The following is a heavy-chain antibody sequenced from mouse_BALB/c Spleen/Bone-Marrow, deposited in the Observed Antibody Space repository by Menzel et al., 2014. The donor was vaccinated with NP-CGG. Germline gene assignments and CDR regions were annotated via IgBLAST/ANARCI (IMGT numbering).Heavy chain of an antibody. CDR1: GYSFTSYW. CDR3: ARGDPFDY. CDR2: IYPGDGDT. J-gene: IGHJ2*01. Sequence: VQLQQSGTVLARPGASVKMSCKASGYSFTSYWMHWVKQRPGQGLEWIGAIYPGDGDTRYTQKFKGKATLTADKSSSTAYMQLSSLASEDSAVYYCARGDPFDYWGQGTTLTVSS. V-gene: IGHV1-87*01.